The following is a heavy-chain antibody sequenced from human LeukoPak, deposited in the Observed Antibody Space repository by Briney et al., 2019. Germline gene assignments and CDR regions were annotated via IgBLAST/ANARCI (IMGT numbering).Heavy chain of an antibody. CDR3: AREYDYYDSSGYYDY. D-gene: IGHD3-22*01. J-gene: IGHJ4*02. CDR1: GFTFSSFA. CDR2: ISSSSSTI. Sequence: PGGSLRLSCAGSGFTFSSFAMSWVRQAPGKGLEWVSYISSSSSTIYYADSVKGRFTISRDNAKNSLYLQMNSLRAEDTAVYYCAREYDYYDSSGYYDYWGQGTLVTVSS. V-gene: IGHV3-48*04.